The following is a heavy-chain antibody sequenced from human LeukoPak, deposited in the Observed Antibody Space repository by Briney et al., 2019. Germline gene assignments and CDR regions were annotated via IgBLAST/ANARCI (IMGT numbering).Heavy chain of an antibody. D-gene: IGHD5-18*01. J-gene: IGHJ6*03. CDR1: GYTFTSYG. V-gene: IGHV1-69*06. Sequence: GASVKVSCKASGYTFTSYGISWVRQAPGQGLEWMGGIIPIFGTANYAQKFQGRVTITADKSTSTAYMELSSLRSEDTAVYYCATSGFSAMAMNYYYYMDVWGKGTTVTVSS. CDR3: ATSGFSAMAMNYYYYMDV. CDR2: IIPIFGTA.